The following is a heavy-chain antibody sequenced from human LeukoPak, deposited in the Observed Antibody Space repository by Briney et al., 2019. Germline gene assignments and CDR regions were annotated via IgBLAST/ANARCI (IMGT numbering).Heavy chain of an antibody. J-gene: IGHJ4*02. CDR2: IIPIFGTA. CDR1: GGTFSSYA. V-gene: IGHV1-69*01. Sequence: GSSVKVSCKASGGTFSSYAISWVRQAPGQGLEWMGGIIPIFGTANYAQKFQGRVTITADESTSTAYMELSSLRSEDTAVYYCASTLGYCSSTSCYPFLYYFDYWGQGTLVTVSS. D-gene: IGHD2-2*01. CDR3: ASTLGYCSSTSCYPFLYYFDY.